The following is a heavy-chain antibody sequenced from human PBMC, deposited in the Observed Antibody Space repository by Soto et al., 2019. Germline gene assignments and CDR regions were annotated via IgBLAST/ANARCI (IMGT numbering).Heavy chain of an antibody. Sequence: LSLTCAVYGGSFSGYYWSWIRQPPGKGLEWIGEINHSGSTNYNPSLKSRVTISVDTSKNQFSLKLSSVTAADTAVYYCARGHFLRGYSYGLYYFDYWGQGTLVTVSS. V-gene: IGHV4-34*01. J-gene: IGHJ4*02. CDR3: ARGHFLRGYSYGLYYFDY. D-gene: IGHD5-18*01. CDR2: INHSGST. CDR1: GGSFSGYY.